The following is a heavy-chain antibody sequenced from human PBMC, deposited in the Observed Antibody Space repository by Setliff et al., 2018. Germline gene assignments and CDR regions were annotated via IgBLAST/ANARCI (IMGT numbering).Heavy chain of an antibody. CDR2: ISTNTGNP. Sequence: ASVKVSCKASGYIFTSYGISWVRQAPGQGLEWMGWISTNTGNPTYAQGFTGRFVFSLDTSVSTAYLQISSLKAEDTAVYYCAREGEGSTFFPLDAFDIWGQGTMVTVSS. V-gene: IGHV7-4-1*02. D-gene: IGHD3-16*01. CDR3: AREGEGSTFFPLDAFDI. CDR1: GYIFTSYG. J-gene: IGHJ3*02.